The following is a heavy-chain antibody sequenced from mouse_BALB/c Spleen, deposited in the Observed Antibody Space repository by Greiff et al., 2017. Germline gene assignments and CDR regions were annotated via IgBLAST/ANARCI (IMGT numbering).Heavy chain of an antibody. J-gene: IGHJ4*01. D-gene: IGHD2-14*01. CDR3: AKEVRRNYYAMDY. CDR2: ISSGSSTI. V-gene: IGHV5-17*02. CDR1: GFTFSSFG. Sequence: EVMLVESGGGLVQPGGSRKLSFAASGFTFSSFGMHWVRQAPEKGLEWVAYISSGSSTIYYADTVKGRFTISRDNPKNTLFLQMTSLRSEDTAMYYCAKEVRRNYYAMDYWGQGTSVTVSS.